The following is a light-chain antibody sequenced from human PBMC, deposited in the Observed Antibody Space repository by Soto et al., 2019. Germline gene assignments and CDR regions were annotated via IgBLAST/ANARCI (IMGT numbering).Light chain of an antibody. V-gene: IGLV2-8*01. CDR3: SSYAGNNNLV. J-gene: IGLJ2*01. CDR2: EVS. Sequence: QSALTQPPSASGSPGQSVTISCTGTSSDVGGYDYVSWYQQHPGKAPKVMIYEVSKRPSGVPDRFSGSKSGNTASLTVSGLQAEYEADYYCSSYAGNNNLVFGGGTKLTVL. CDR1: SSDVGGYDY.